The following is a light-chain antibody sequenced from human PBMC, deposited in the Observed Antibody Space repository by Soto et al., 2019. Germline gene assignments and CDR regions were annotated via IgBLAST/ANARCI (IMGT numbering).Light chain of an antibody. V-gene: IGKV1-5*01. CDR3: QQYNVYSPT. CDR1: QDIKNY. CDR2: DAS. J-gene: IGKJ1*01. Sequence: DIQMTQSPSSLSASVGDRVTITCQASQDIKNYLNWYQQKSGKAPNLLIYDASTLQSGVPSRFSGSGSGTEFTLTISRLQPDDFATYYCQQYNVYSPTFGQGTKVDIK.